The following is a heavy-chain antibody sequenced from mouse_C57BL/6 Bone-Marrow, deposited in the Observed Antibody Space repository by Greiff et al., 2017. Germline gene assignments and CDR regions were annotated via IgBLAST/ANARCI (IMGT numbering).Heavy chain of an antibody. V-gene: IGHV1-55*01. D-gene: IGHD1-1*01. Sequence: VQLQQPGAELVQPGASVKMSCKASGYTFNSYWITWVKQRPGQGLEWIGDIYPGSGSTNYNEKFKSKATLTVDTSSSTAYMQLSSLTSEDSAVYYCATYYYGSSPFAYWGQGTLVTVSA. CDR3: ATYYYGSSPFAY. CDR2: IYPGSGST. CDR1: GYTFNSYW. J-gene: IGHJ3*01.